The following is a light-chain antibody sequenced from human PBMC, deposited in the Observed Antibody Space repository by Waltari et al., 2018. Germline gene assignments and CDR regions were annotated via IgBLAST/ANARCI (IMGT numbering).Light chain of an antibody. CDR3: QQFYGLPS. V-gene: IGKV1-39*01. Sequence: DIQMTQSPSSLSASVGDTVTISCRASRSINNFLNWYQQKPGKAPRLLISTASTLQSGVPSRFSGSGSGTQFTLTISSLQPEDFSTYYCQQFYGLPSFGPGTKVEI. CDR2: TAS. J-gene: IGKJ3*01. CDR1: RSINNF.